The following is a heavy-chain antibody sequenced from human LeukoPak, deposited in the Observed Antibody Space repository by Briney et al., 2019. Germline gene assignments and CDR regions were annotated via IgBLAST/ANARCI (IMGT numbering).Heavy chain of an antibody. CDR2: IGGGGGDT. CDR1: GFTFHNYA. V-gene: IGHV3-23*01. J-gene: IGHJ4*02. CDR3: AKAVRGYLWYFDY. Sequence: EGSLRLSCAALSGFTFHNYAMTWVRQAPGEGLEWVSTIGGGGGDTYYADSVKGRFTISRDNSKNTLYLQMNSLRADDTAVYFCAKAVRGYLWYFDYWGQGTLVSVSS. D-gene: IGHD2-2*03.